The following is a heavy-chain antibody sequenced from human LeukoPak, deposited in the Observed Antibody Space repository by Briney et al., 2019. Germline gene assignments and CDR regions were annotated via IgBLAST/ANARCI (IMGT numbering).Heavy chain of an antibody. CDR1: SSSISSYY. CDR3: ARCASVGATEALDY. V-gene: IGHV4-59*06. J-gene: IGHJ4*02. Sequence: PSETLSLTCSVSSSSISSYYWSWIRQPPGKGLEWIGYIYYSGSTYYNPSLKSRVTISVDTSKNQFSLKLSSVTAADTAVYYCARCASVGATEALDYWGQGILVTVSS. D-gene: IGHD1-26*01. CDR2: IYYSGST.